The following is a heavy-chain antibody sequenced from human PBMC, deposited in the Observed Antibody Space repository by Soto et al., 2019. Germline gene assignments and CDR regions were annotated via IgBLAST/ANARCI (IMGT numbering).Heavy chain of an antibody. D-gene: IGHD3-3*01. J-gene: IGHJ4*02. Sequence: QVQLQESGPGLVKPSGTLSLTCAVSGGSISSSNWWSWVRQPPGKGLEWIGEIYHSGSTNYNPSLKSRVTISVDKSKNQFSLKLSSVTAADTAVYYCARGGRETTYYDFWSRYSPFDYWGQGTLVTVSS. CDR1: GGSISSSNW. CDR3: ARGGRETTYYDFWSRYSPFDY. V-gene: IGHV4-4*02. CDR2: IYHSGST.